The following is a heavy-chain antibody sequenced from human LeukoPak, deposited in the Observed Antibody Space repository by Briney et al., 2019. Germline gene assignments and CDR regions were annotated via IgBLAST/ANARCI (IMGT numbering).Heavy chain of an antibody. CDR3: ARAGGYSSPLSY. V-gene: IGHV3-7*01. J-gene: IGHJ4*02. CDR1: GFDFSQHW. CDR2: IKRGGSEK. D-gene: IGHD6-19*01. Sequence: PGGSLRLSCAVSGFDFSQHWMTWVRQAPGKGLEWVADIKRGGSEKNYVDSVKGRFTISRDDTKNSLYLQMTSLRAEDTAIYYCARAGGYSSPLSYWGQGTLVTVSS.